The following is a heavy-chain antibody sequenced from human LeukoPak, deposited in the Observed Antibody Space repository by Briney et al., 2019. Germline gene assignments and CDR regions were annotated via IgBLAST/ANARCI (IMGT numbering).Heavy chain of an antibody. CDR1: GFTVSSNY. CDR2: IYSGGST. V-gene: IGHV3-53*01. J-gene: IGHJ4*02. D-gene: IGHD6-19*01. Sequence: SGGSLRLSCAASGFTVSSNYMSWVRQAPGKGLEWVSVIYSGGSTYYADSVKGRFTISRDNSKNTLYLQMSSLRAEDTAVYYCASLGYSSGWSNFDYWGQGTLVTVSS. CDR3: ASLGYSSGWSNFDY.